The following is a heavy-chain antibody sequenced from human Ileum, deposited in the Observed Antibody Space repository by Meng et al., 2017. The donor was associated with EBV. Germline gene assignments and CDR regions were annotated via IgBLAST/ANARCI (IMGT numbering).Heavy chain of an antibody. J-gene: IGHJ4*02. D-gene: IGHD6-19*01. CDR2: IYHSGST. V-gene: IGHV4-4*02. CDR1: GGSISSSNW. Sequence: QVHLQQPGPGRGKPSGTLSLTCAVSGGSISSSNWWSWVRQPPGKGLEWIGEIYHSGSTNYNPSLKSRVTISVDKSKNQFSLNLSSVTAADTAVYYCARVGQWLPIDYWGQGTLVTVSS. CDR3: ARVGQWLPIDY.